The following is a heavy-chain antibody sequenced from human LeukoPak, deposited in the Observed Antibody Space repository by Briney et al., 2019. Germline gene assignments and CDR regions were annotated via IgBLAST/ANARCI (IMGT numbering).Heavy chain of an antibody. Sequence: GGSLRLSCAASGFTFSSYAMHWVRQAPGKGLEYVSAISSNGGSTYYANSVKGRFTISRDNSKNTLYLQMGSLRAEDTAVYYCARDLPDIVVVPADYWGQGTLVTVSS. CDR2: ISSNGGST. V-gene: IGHV3-64*01. CDR1: GFTFSSYA. D-gene: IGHD2-2*01. J-gene: IGHJ4*02. CDR3: ARDLPDIVVVPADY.